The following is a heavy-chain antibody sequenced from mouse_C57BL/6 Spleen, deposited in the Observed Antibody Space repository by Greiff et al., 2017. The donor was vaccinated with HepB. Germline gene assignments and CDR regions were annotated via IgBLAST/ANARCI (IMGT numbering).Heavy chain of an antibody. Sequence: EVKLMESGGDLVKPGGSLKLSCAASGFTFSSYGMSWVRQTPDKRLEWVATISSGGSYTYYPDSVKGRFTISRDNAKYTLYLQMSSLKSEDTAMYCCARQDTKVDRFDYWGQGTTLTVSS. CDR1: GFTFSSYG. CDR3: ARQDTKVDRFDY. CDR2: ISSGGSYT. J-gene: IGHJ2*01. D-gene: IGHD1-1*01. V-gene: IGHV5-6*01.